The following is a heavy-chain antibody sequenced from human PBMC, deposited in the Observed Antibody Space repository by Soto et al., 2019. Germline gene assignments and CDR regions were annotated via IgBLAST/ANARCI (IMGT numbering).Heavy chain of an antibody. Sequence: PGGSLSLSCAASGFTFSSYSMNWVRQAPGKGLECVSYISSSSSTIYYADSVKGRFTISRDNAKNSLYLQMNSLRDEDTAVYYCARDLPTVTTSDYGMDVWGQGTTVTVYS. CDR1: GFTFSSYS. CDR2: ISSSSSTI. CDR3: ARDLPTVTTSDYGMDV. J-gene: IGHJ6*02. D-gene: IGHD4-17*01. V-gene: IGHV3-48*02.